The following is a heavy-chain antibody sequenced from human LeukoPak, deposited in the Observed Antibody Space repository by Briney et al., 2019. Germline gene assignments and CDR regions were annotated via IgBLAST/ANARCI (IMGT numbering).Heavy chain of an antibody. CDR2: IDYSGNT. CDR3: ARVDYYYMDV. Sequence: SETLSLTCTVSGGPISSLYWTWIRQPPGKGLEWIGYIDYSGNTYYNPSLKSRVTISVDTSKNQFSLKLSSVTAADTAVYYCARVDYYYMDVWGKGTTVTISS. J-gene: IGHJ6*03. V-gene: IGHV4-59*11. CDR1: GGPISSLY.